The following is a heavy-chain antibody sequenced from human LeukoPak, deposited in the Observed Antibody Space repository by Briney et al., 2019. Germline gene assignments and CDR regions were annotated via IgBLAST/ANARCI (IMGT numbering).Heavy chain of an antibody. J-gene: IGHJ4*02. CDR2: ISADGGGT. CDR3: AKDARSFGGTYFDY. CDR1: GLTFSIYA. Sequence: GGSLRLFCVVSGLTFSIYAMSWVRHAAGKGLEWVSGISADGGGTFYADSGKGRFTLSRDNSKTTLYLQMNRLRAEDTAIYYCAKDARSFGGTYFDYWGQGIQVTVSS. D-gene: IGHD4-23*01. V-gene: IGHV3-23*01.